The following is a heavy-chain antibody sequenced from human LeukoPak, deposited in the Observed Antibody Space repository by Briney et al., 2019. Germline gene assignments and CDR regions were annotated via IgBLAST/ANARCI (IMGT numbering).Heavy chain of an antibody. J-gene: IGHJ2*01. Sequence: SEALSLTCAVYGGSLSGYYWSWIRQPPGKGLEWIGEINHSGSTNYNPSLKSRVTISVDTSKNQFSLKLSSVTAADTAVYYCARHFRQAHYYDSSGAPFDLWGRGTLVTVSS. CDR3: ARHFRQAHYYDSSGAPFDL. CDR2: INHSGST. D-gene: IGHD3-22*01. CDR1: GGSLSGYY. V-gene: IGHV4-34*01.